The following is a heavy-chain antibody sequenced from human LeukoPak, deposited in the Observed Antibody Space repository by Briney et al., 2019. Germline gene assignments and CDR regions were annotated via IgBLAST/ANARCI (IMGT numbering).Heavy chain of an antibody. J-gene: IGHJ4*02. D-gene: IGHD3-10*01. CDR1: GFTFSSYS. CDR2: TSSSSSYI. Sequence: GGSLRLSCAASGFTFSSYSMNWVRQAPGKGLEWVSSTSSSSSYIYYADSVKGRFTISRDNAKNSLYLQMNSLGAEDTAVYYCARDVLLWFGESRVYWGQGTLVTVSS. V-gene: IGHV3-21*01. CDR3: ARDVLLWFGESRVY.